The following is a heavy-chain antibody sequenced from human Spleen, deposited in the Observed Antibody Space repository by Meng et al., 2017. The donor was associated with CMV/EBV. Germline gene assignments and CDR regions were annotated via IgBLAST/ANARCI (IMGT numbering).Heavy chain of an antibody. Sequence: GGSLRLSCAASGFTFSSYAMHWVRQAPGKGLEWVAVISYDGSNKYYADSVKGRFTISRNKSKNTLYLQMNSLRAEDTAVYYCGTTHGDYDYGMDVWGQGTTVTVSS. CDR2: ISYDGSNK. CDR3: GTTHGDYDYGMDV. V-gene: IGHV3-30*14. CDR1: GFTFSSYA. D-gene: IGHD1-14*01. J-gene: IGHJ6*02.